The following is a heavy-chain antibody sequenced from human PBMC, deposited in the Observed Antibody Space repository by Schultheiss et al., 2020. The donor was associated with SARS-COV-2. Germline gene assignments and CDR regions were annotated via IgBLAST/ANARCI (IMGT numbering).Heavy chain of an antibody. V-gene: IGHV4-61*02. Sequence: SQTLSLTCAVSGYSISSGYYWSWIRQPAGKGLEWIGRIYTSGSTYYNPSLKSRVTISVDTSKNQFSLKLSSVTAADTAVYYCARGWGLNYWGQGTLVTVSS. CDR3: ARGWGLNY. J-gene: IGHJ4*02. D-gene: IGHD3-16*01. CDR2: IYTSGST. CDR1: GYSISSGYY.